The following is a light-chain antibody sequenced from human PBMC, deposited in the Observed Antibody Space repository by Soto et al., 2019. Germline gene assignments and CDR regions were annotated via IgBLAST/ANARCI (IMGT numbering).Light chain of an antibody. CDR3: MQGTPWPYT. CDR2: QVS. CDR1: QGLLHSNGDTF. V-gene: IGKV2-30*02. Sequence: VVMTQSPLSLPVTLGQPASISCRSSQGLLHSNGDTFLSWFQQRPGQSPRRLIYQVSNRDSGVTDRFSGSGSGSDFTLTISRVEAEDVGNYYCMQGTPWPYTFGQGTKLEI. J-gene: IGKJ2*01.